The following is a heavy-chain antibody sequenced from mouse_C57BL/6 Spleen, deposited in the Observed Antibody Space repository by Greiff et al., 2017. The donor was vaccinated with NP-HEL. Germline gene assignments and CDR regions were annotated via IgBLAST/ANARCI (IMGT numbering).Heavy chain of an antibody. CDR1: GYTFTSYW. D-gene: IGHD1-1*01. Sequence: QVQLQQPGAELVKPGASVKLSCKASGYTFTSYWMHWVKQRPGQGLEWIGMIHPNSGSTNYNEKFKSKATLTVDKSSSTAYMQLSSLTSEDSAVYYCARCPLHYYGSLYFDYWGQGTTLTVSS. J-gene: IGHJ2*01. V-gene: IGHV1-64*01. CDR3: ARCPLHYYGSLYFDY. CDR2: IHPNSGST.